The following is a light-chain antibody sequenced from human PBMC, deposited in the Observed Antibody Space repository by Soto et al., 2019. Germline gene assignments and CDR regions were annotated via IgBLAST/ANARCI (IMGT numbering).Light chain of an antibody. CDR2: GPS. CDR1: QSVSSTY. V-gene: IGKV3-20*01. Sequence: VLTQSPGTLSLSPGERATLSCRASQSVSSTYLAWYQHKPGQAPRLLIYGPSSRATGIPDRFSGSGSGTDLTLTISRLEPEDFAVYYCQQFGSSPRTFGQGTMVDI. J-gene: IGKJ1*01. CDR3: QQFGSSPRT.